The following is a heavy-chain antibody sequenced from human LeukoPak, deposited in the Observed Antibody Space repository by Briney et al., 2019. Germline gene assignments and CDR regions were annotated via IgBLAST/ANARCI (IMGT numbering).Heavy chain of an antibody. CDR2: INPDGSST. Sequence: PGGSLRLSCAASGFAFSSYWMHWVRQAPGKGLFWVSRINPDGSSTSYADSVKGRFTTSRDNAKNTLYLQMNSLRAEDTAVYYCATGGNYYNDYWGQGTLVTVSS. J-gene: IGHJ4*02. CDR1: GFAFSSYW. D-gene: IGHD1-26*01. CDR3: ATGGNYYNDY. V-gene: IGHV3-74*01.